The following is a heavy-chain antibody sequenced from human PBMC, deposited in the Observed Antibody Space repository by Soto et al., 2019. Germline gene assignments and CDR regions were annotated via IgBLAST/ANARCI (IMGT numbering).Heavy chain of an antibody. CDR1: GFTFTSSA. D-gene: IGHD6-13*01. J-gene: IGHJ4*02. V-gene: IGHV1-58*01. CDR2: IVVGSGNT. CDR3: AAETVPYSSSWYYFDY. Sequence: QMQLVQSGPEVKKPGTSVKVSCKASGFTFTSSAVQWVRQARGQRLEWIGWIVVGSGNTNYAQKFQERVTITRDMSTSIAYMELSSLRSEDTAVYYCAAETVPYSSSWYYFDYWGQGTLVTVSS.